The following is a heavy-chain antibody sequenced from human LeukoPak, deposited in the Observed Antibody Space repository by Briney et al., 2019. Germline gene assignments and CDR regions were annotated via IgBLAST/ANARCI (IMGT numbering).Heavy chain of an antibody. D-gene: IGHD3-3*01. Sequence: SETLSLTCTVSGGSISGGSSYWSWIRQPAGKGLEWIGRIYTSGSTNYNPSLKSRVTISVDTSKNQFSLKLSSVTAADTAVYYCARERTAREWQTFDYWGQGTLVTVSS. CDR1: GGSISGGSSY. CDR2: IYTSGST. J-gene: IGHJ4*02. V-gene: IGHV4-61*02. CDR3: ARERTAREWQTFDY.